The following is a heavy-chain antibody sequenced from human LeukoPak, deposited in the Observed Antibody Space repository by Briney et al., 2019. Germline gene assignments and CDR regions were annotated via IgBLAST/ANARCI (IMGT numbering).Heavy chain of an antibody. Sequence: GGSLRLSCAASGFAFSSYAMSWVRQAPGKGLEWVSSISGSGGSTYYADSVKGRFTISRDNSKNTLYLQMNSLNAEDSAVYYCAKGKDSPYYFDYWGQGTLVTVSS. V-gene: IGHV3-23*01. J-gene: IGHJ4*02. D-gene: IGHD3-22*01. CDR3: AKGKDSPYYFDY. CDR2: ISGSGGST. CDR1: GFAFSSYA.